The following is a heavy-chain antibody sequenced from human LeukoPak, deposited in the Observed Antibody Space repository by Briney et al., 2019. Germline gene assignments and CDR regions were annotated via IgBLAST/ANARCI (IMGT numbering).Heavy chain of an antibody. CDR2: INQDASDK. V-gene: IGHV3-7*01. CDR1: RFSFSHYW. CDR3: LGGVAADY. Sequence: GGSLRLSCAASRFSFSHYWMTWVRQAPGKGVEWVANINQDASDKHYADSVKGGFTISRDNAKNSLYLQMNSLRVEDTAVYYCLGGVAADYWGRGTLVTVSS. J-gene: IGHJ4*02. D-gene: IGHD3-16*01.